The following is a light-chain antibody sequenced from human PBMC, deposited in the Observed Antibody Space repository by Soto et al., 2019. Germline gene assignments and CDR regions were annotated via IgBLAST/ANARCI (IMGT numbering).Light chain of an antibody. V-gene: IGKV1-27*01. J-gene: IGKJ5*01. Sequence: DIQMTQSPSSLSASVGDRVTITCRASQDISVYLAWYQQKPGKVPKLLIYSASTLQSGVPSRFSGSGSGTDFTLTISILQPEDVATYFCQKFNTDPLTFGQGTRLEIK. CDR1: QDISVY. CDR2: SAS. CDR3: QKFNTDPLT.